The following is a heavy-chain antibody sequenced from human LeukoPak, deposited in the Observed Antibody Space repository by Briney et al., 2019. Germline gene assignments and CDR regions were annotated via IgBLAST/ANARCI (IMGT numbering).Heavy chain of an antibody. Sequence: SVKVSCKASGGTFSSYAISCVRQAPGQGLEWMGRIIPIFGIANYAQKFQGRVTITADKSTSTAYMELSSLRSEDTAVYYCARLSYLLDPLTPQSYYYYGMDVWGQGTTVTVSS. CDR2: IIPIFGIA. D-gene: IGHD3/OR15-3a*01. CDR1: GGTFSSYA. J-gene: IGHJ6*02. V-gene: IGHV1-69*04. CDR3: ARLSYLLDPLTPQSYYYYGMDV.